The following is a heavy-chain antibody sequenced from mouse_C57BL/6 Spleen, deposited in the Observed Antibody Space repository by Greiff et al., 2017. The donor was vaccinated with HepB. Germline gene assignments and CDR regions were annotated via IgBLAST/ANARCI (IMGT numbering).Heavy chain of an antibody. CDR2: INPNNGGT. V-gene: IGHV1-18*01. CDR1: GYTFTDYN. CDR3: ARERFSSGAPYAMDY. Sequence: VQLQQSGPELVKPGASVKISCKASGYTFTDYNMDWVKQSHGKRLEWIGDINPNNGGTIYNQKFKGKATLTVDKSASTAYMELRSLTSEDTAVYYCARERFSSGAPYAMDYWGQAPSVTVAS. D-gene: IGHD3-2*02. J-gene: IGHJ4*01.